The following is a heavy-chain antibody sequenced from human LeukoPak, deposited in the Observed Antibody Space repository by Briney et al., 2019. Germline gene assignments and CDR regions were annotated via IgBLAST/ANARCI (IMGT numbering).Heavy chain of an antibody. CDR3: ARGIAVAGPTGANWFDP. CDR1: GGTFSSYA. D-gene: IGHD6-19*01. V-gene: IGHV1-69*13. Sequence: SVKVSCKASGGTFSSYAISWVRQAPGQGLEWMGGIIPIFGTANYAQKFQGRVTITADESTSTAYMELSSLRSKDTAVYYCARGIAVAGPTGANWFDPWGQGTLATVSS. CDR2: IIPIFGTA. J-gene: IGHJ5*02.